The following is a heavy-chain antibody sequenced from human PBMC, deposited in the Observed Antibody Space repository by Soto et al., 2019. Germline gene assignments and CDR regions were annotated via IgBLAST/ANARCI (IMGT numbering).Heavy chain of an antibody. J-gene: IGHJ4*02. CDR1: GFRFSMYW. CDR2: IYPGDSDT. CDR3: ARGRGSGNSYTYLFDY. V-gene: IGHV5-51*01. Sequence: PGESVTISCEGFGFRFSMYWIAWVPQRPGKGLEWMGFIYPGDSDTRYSPSFQGQVTMSADKSISIAYVRWSSLEASDTAMYYCARGRGSGNSYTYLFDYWGQGTVVTVSS. D-gene: IGHD3-10*01.